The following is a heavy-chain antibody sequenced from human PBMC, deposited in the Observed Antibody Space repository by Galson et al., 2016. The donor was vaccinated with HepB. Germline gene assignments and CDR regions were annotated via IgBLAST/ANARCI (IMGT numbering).Heavy chain of an antibody. D-gene: IGHD6-6*01. CDR1: GFTFTNAW. J-gene: IGHJ4*02. CDR2: MSGSDAST. Sequence: SLRLSCAASGFTFTNAWMNWVRQAPGKGLEWVSGMSGSDASTYYADSVKGRFTISRDTSKNTLYLQMDSLRVEDTAVYYCVKRSGSTVARPVDYWGQGTLVSVSS. V-gene: IGHV3-23*01. CDR3: VKRSGSTVARPVDY.